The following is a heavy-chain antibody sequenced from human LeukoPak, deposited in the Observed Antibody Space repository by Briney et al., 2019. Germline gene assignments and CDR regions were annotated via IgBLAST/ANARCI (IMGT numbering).Heavy chain of an antibody. CDR1: GGSFSGYY. D-gene: IGHD3-3*01. J-gene: IGHJ4*02. V-gene: IGHV4-34*01. CDR2: INHSGST. CDR3: ARGIMYHDFWTVHFDY. Sequence: PSETLSLTCAVYGGSFSGYYWSWIRQPPGKGLEWIGEINHSGSTNYNPSLKSRVTISVDTSKNQFSLKLSSVTAADTAVYYCARGIMYHDFWTVHFDYWGQGTLVTVSS.